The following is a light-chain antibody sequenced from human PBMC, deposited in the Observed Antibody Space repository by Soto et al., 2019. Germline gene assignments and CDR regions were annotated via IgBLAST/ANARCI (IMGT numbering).Light chain of an antibody. V-gene: IGLV2-14*01. CDR2: EVS. CDR3: CSYAGNFIWV. Sequence: QSALTQPASVSASPGQSITISCTGTSSDIGGYIYVSWYQHHPGKAPRLMIYEVSSRPSGVSNRFSGSKSGNTASLTISGLQADDEADYYCCSYAGNFIWVFGGGTKVTVL. CDR1: SSDIGGYIY. J-gene: IGLJ3*02.